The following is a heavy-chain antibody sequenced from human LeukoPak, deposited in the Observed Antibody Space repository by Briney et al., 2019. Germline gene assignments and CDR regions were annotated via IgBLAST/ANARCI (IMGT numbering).Heavy chain of an antibody. J-gene: IGHJ5*02. CDR2: IYYSGST. Sequence: SETLSLTCTVSGGSVSSGSYYWSWIRQPPGKGLEWIGYIYYSGSTNYNPSLKSRVTISVDTSKNQFSLKLSSVTAADTAVYYCAGMVRGVKMDPWGQGTLVTVSS. D-gene: IGHD3-10*01. CDR3: AGMVRGVKMDP. V-gene: IGHV4-61*01. CDR1: GGSVSSGSYY.